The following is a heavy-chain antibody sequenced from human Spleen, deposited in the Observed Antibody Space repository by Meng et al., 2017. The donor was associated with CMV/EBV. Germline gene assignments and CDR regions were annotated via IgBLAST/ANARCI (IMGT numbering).Heavy chain of an antibody. Sequence: LPGASLPPGGYYWSWIRQHPERGLEWIGFIYFSGVTYYNPSLKSRITISVGASKRQFFLKLNSVTAADTAVYYCAKTDSREGGFDSWGQGTLVTVSS. V-gene: IGHV4-31*02. D-gene: IGHD1-1*01. CDR3: AKTDSREGGFDS. J-gene: IGHJ4*02. CDR1: GASLPPGGYY. CDR2: IYFSGVT.